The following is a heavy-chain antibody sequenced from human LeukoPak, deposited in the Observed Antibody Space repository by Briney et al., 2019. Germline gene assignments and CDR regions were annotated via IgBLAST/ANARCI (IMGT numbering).Heavy chain of an antibody. J-gene: IGHJ2*01. D-gene: IGHD1-26*01. CDR3: ARVVGLQRIYWYFDL. V-gene: IGHV1-2*02. CDR2: INPNSGGT. CDR1: GYTFTGYY. Sequence: ASVTVSFKASGYTFTGYYMHWVRQAPGQGLEWMGWINPNSGGTNYAQKFQGRVTMTRDTSISTAYMELSRLRSDDTAVYYCARVVGLQRIYWYFDLWGQGTLVTVSS.